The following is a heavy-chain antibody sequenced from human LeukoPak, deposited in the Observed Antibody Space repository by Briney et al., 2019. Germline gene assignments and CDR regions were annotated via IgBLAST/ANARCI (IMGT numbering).Heavy chain of an antibody. V-gene: IGHV3-21*01. D-gene: IGHD3-16*01. CDR1: GFTFSSYS. J-gene: IGHJ4*02. Sequence: PGGSLRLSCAASGFTFSSYSMNWVRQAPGKGLEWVSSISSSGGYIKYADSVRGRFTTSRDNAKNSLYLQMNSLTAEDTAVYYCARDGGGGYFDYWGQGTLVTVSS. CDR3: ARDGGGGYFDY. CDR2: ISSSGGYI.